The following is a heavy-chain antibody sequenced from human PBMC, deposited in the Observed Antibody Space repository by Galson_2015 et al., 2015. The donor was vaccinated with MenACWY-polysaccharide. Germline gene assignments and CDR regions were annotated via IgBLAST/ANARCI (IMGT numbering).Heavy chain of an antibody. Sequence: SVKVSCKASGGTFSDYGFGWVRQAPGQGLEWMGRIIPIAGMVNYAQKFRDRVTITADRSTSTAHLDLSSLTSEDTAVYYCARVDCSGTICYFAYWGRGTLVTVSS. D-gene: IGHD2-15*01. J-gene: IGHJ4*02. CDR3: ARVDCSGTICYFAY. CDR1: GGTFSDYG. V-gene: IGHV1-69*04. CDR2: IIPIAGMV.